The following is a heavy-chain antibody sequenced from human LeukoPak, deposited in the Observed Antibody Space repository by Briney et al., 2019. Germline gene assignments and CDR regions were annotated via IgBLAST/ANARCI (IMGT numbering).Heavy chain of an antibody. D-gene: IGHD3-3*01. Sequence: GGSLRLSCAASGFTFDDYAMHWVRQAPGKGLEWVSGISWNSGSIGYADSVKGRFTISRDNAKNSLYLQMNSLRAEDTALYYCAKATGITIFGVATNDYWGQGTLVTVSS. J-gene: IGHJ4*02. V-gene: IGHV3-9*01. CDR1: GFTFDDYA. CDR3: AKATGITIFGVATNDY. CDR2: ISWNSGSI.